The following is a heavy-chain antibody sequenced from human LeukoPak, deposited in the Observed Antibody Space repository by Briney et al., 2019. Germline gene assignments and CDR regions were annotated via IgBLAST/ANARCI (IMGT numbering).Heavy chain of an antibody. V-gene: IGHV1-18*01. CDR3: ARVAPNRRYCSGGTCLNSFDY. J-gene: IGHJ4*02. CDR2: ISAYNGHT. Sequence: ASVKVSCKAFGYTFTNYGISWVRQAPGQGLERMGWISAYNGHTNYAQRLQGRVTMTTDTSTSTAYMELRSLRSDDTAVYYCARVAPNRRYCSGGTCLNSFDYWGQGTLVTVSS. D-gene: IGHD2-15*01. CDR1: GYTFTNYG.